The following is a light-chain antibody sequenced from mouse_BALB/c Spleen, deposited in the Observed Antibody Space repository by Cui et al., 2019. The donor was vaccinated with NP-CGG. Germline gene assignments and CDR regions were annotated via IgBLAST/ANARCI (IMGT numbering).Light chain of an antibody. CDR1: TGAVTTSNC. CDR3: ALWYSNHWV. CDR2: GTN. J-gene: IGLJ1*01. V-gene: IGLV1*01. Sequence: QAVVTQESARTTSPGETVTLTCRSSTGAVTTSNCATWVQEKPDHLFAGLIGGTNNRVPGVPARFSGSLIGDKAALTITGAQTEDEAIYFCALWYSNHWVFGGGTKLTVL.